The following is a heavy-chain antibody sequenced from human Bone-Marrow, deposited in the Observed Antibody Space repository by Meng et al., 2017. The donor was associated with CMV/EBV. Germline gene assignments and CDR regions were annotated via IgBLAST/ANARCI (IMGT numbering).Heavy chain of an antibody. V-gene: IGHV3-9*01. CDR3: AKDILVGANYYYYGMDV. Sequence: GGSLRLSCAASGFTFDDYAMHWVRQAPGKGLEWVSGISWNSGSIGYADSVKGRFTISRDNAKNSLYLQMNSLRAEDTALYYCAKDILVGANYYYYGMDVWGQGTTVTVSS. J-gene: IGHJ6*02. CDR1: GFTFDDYA. D-gene: IGHD1-26*01. CDR2: ISWNSGSI.